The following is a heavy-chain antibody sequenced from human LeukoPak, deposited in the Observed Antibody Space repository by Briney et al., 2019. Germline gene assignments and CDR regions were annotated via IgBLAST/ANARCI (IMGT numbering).Heavy chain of an antibody. CDR1: GFTISSNY. CDR2: IYGGGST. Sequence: GGSLRLSCAASGFTISSNYMSWVRQAPGKGLEWVSVIYGGGSTYYADSVKGRFTISRDTFENTVNLQMNSLRADDTAVYYCASWPGGWYGEDSWGQGTLVTVSS. J-gene: IGHJ4*02. CDR3: ASWPGGWYGEDS. D-gene: IGHD6-19*01. V-gene: IGHV3-53*01.